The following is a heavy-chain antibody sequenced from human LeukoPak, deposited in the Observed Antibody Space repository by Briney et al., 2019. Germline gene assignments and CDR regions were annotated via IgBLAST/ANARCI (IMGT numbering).Heavy chain of an antibody. D-gene: IGHD6-19*01. CDR2: ISYIGST. J-gene: IGHJ2*01. CDR3: ARHRDVSSDLFDL. V-gene: IGHV4-59*08. CDR1: GGSISSSY. Sequence: SETLSLTCTVSGGSISSSYWSWIRQPPGKGLEWIGYISYIGSTNYNSSLKSRVTVSVDTSRNQFSLKLTSVTAADTAVYYCARHRDVSSDLFDLWGLGTLVTASS.